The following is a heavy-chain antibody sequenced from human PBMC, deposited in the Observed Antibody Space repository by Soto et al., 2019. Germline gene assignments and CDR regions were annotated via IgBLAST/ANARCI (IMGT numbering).Heavy chain of an antibody. D-gene: IGHD2-2*02. CDR1: GGSISSGGNY. CDR3: ARYTGITGGYFDY. CDR2: IYYSGST. J-gene: IGHJ4*02. V-gene: IGHV4-31*03. Sequence: QVQLQESGPGLVKPSQTLSLTCTVSGGSISSGGNYWSWIRQHPGKGLEYIGYIYYSGSTYYNPSLRSRVTISVDTSNNQFSLKLSSVTAADTAVYYCARYTGITGGYFDYWGQGTLVTVSS.